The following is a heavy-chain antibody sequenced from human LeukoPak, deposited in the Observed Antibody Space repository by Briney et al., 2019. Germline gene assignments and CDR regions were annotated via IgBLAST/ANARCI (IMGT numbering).Heavy chain of an antibody. CDR1: GGSISSSSYY. D-gene: IGHD6-13*01. CDR2: IYTSGST. CDR3: ARDIAAAGAYYYYYMDV. J-gene: IGHJ6*03. V-gene: IGHV4-39*07. Sequence: SETLSLTCTVSGGSISSSSYYWGWIRQPPGKGLEWIGRIYTSGSTNYNPSLKSRVTKSVDTSKNQFSLKLSSVTAADTAVYYCARDIAAAGAYYYYYMDVWGKGTTVTVSS.